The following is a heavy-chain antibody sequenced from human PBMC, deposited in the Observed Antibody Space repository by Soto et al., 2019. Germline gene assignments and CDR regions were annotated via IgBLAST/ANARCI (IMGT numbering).Heavy chain of an antibody. V-gene: IGHV4-59*01. Sequence: PSETLPLTCTVSGGSISSYYWSWIRQPPGKGLEWIGYIYYSGSTNYNPSLKSRVTISVDTSKNQFSLKLSSVTAADTAVYYCARDPYYYDSSGYLTWGQGTLVTVSS. CDR3: ARDPYYYDSSGYLT. D-gene: IGHD3-22*01. CDR2: IYYSGST. CDR1: GGSISSYY. J-gene: IGHJ4*02.